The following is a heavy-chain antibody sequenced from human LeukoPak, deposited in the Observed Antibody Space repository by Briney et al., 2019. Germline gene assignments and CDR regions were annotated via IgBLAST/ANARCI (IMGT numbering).Heavy chain of an antibody. Sequence: GGSLRLSCAASGFTFSNYYMNWVRQAPGKGLEWISSISSSSSTYIYYADLVKGRFTISRDNAKNSLYLQMNSLRAEDTAVYYCARDSSGWRARDFWGQGTLVTVSS. CDR2: ISSSSSTYI. V-gene: IGHV3-21*01. J-gene: IGHJ4*02. D-gene: IGHD6-19*01. CDR3: ARDSSGWRARDF. CDR1: GFTFSNYY.